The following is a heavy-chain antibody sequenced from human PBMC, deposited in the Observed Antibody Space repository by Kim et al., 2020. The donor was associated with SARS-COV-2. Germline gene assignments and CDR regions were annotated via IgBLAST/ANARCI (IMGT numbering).Heavy chain of an antibody. CDR2: INHSGST. CDR3: ERDRYSSSWYSDY. Sequence: SETLSLTCAVYGGSFSGYYWSWIRQPPGKGLEWIGEINHSGSTNYNPSLKSRVTISVDTSKNQFSLKLSSVTAADTAVYYCERDRYSSSWYSDYWGQGTLLTVSS. CDR1: GGSFSGYY. D-gene: IGHD6-13*01. V-gene: IGHV4-34*01. J-gene: IGHJ4*02.